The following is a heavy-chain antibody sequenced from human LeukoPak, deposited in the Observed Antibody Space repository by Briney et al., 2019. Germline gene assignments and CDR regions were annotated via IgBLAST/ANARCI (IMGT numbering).Heavy chain of an antibody. V-gene: IGHV3-7*01. CDR3: ARDYSASGAHDY. Sequence: GGSLRLSCAASGFTFSSYWTNWVRQAPGEGLEWVANIKQDGSDKYYVDSVKGRFTISRDNAKNSLYLQMNSLRAEDTAVYYCARDYSASGAHDYWGQGTLVTVSS. CDR2: IKQDGSDK. J-gene: IGHJ4*02. D-gene: IGHD3-10*01. CDR1: GFTFSSYW.